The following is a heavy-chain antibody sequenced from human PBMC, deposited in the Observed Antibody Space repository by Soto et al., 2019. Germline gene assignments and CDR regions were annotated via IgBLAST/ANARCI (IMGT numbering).Heavy chain of an antibody. CDR1: CDSISSYY. CDR3: ARESLRRGYSYGTFDN. J-gene: IGHJ4*02. D-gene: IGHD5-18*01. V-gene: IGHV4-59*01. CDR2: IYYTGDT. Sequence: PSDALSLTCPVSCDSISSYYWSGIRHPPGKGLEWIAYIYYTGDTNYNPPLKSRVTISLDTSKNQFSLKLASVTAADTVVYYCARESLRRGYSYGTFDNWGQGTLVTVSS.